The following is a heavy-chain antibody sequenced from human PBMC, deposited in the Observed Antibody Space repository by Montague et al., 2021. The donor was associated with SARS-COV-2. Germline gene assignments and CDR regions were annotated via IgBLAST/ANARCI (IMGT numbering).Heavy chain of an antibody. V-gene: IGHV4-31*03. J-gene: IGHJ2*01. Sequence: TLSLTCTVSGGSISSGGYYWSWIRQHPGKGLEWIGFIYYSGSTXYNPSLKSRVTISVDTSKNQFSLKLSSVTAADTAVYYCARDPINRITIFAVVTRGWYCDLWGRGTLVTVSS. CDR2: IYYSGST. CDR1: GGSISSGGYY. CDR3: ARDPINRITIFAVVTRGWYCDL. D-gene: IGHD3-3*01.